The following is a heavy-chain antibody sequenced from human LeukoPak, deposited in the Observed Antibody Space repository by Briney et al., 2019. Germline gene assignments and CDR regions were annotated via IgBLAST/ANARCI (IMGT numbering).Heavy chain of an antibody. CDR3: ARGRGSSWYTFDY. Sequence: GGSLRLSCAASGFSFSSYALSWVRQAPGKGLEWVSGISAIADSTYYADSVRGRFTIFRDNSKNTLYLQMNSLTAEDTAIYYCARGRGSSWYTFDYWGRGTLVTVSS. J-gene: IGHJ4*02. CDR1: GFSFSSYA. D-gene: IGHD6-13*01. CDR2: ISAIADST. V-gene: IGHV3-23*01.